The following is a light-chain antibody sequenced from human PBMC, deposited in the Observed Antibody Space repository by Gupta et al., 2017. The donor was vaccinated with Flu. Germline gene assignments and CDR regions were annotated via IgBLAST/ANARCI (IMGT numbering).Light chain of an antibody. CDR2: GVT. Sequence: QSALTQPASVSGSPGQSITIPCTGTSSDIGYYNYVSWYQQHPGQAPQLLIYGVTNRPAGVSNRFSASKAGDTASLTISGLQAEDEADYYCSSGISSSTLVFGGGTKLTVL. CDR1: SSDIGYYNY. J-gene: IGLJ2*01. CDR3: SSGISSSTLV. V-gene: IGLV2-14*01.